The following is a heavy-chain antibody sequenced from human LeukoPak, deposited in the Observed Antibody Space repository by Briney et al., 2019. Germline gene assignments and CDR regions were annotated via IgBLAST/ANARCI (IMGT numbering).Heavy chain of an antibody. Sequence: GGSPRLSCAASGFTVVSNYMSWVRQAPGKGLEWVSVIYSGGNTYYADSVEGRFTISRDNSKNTLYLQMNSLRAEDTAVYYCAKGYRWFGELYYFDYWGQGTPVTVSS. J-gene: IGHJ4*02. CDR2: IYSGGNT. D-gene: IGHD3-10*01. CDR3: AKGYRWFGELYYFDY. V-gene: IGHV3-53*01. CDR1: GFTVVSNY.